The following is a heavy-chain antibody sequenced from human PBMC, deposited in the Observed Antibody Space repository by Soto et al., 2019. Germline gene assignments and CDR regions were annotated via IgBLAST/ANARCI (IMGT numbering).Heavy chain of an antibody. V-gene: IGHV3-23*01. J-gene: IGHJ6*02. CDR2: ISGSGGST. Sequence: GGSLRLSCAASGFTFSSYAMSWVRQAPGKGLEWVSAISGSGGSTYYADSVKGRFTISRDNSKNTLYLQMNSLRAEDTAVYYCAKDRNYCSGGSCYRLGMDVWGQGTTVTVSS. D-gene: IGHD2-15*01. CDR3: AKDRNYCSGGSCYRLGMDV. CDR1: GFTFSSYA.